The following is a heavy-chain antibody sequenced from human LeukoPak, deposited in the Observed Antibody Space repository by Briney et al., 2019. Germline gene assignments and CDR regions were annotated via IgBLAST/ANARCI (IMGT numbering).Heavy chain of an antibody. CDR1: GFTFSSYA. V-gene: IGHV3-23*01. CDR3: AKALVPAAIRGDY. J-gene: IGHJ4*02. Sequence: TGGSLRLSCAASGFTFSSYATSWVRQAPGKGLEWVSAISGSGGSTYYADSVKGRFTISRDNSKNTLYLQMNSLRAEDTAVYYCAKALVPAAIRGDYWGQGTLVTVSS. D-gene: IGHD2-2*02. CDR2: ISGSGGST.